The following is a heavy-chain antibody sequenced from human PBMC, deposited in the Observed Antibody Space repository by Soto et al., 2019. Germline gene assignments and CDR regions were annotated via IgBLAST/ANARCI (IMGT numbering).Heavy chain of an antibody. J-gene: IGHJ3*01. V-gene: IGHV3-23*01. CDR2: ISGDGEST. CDR3: ASDWGYDSAFYDAFQV. Sequence: EVQLLESGGGVVQPGGALRLSCAASGFSFSKFAVSWVRQAPGKGLEWVSAISGDGESTFYVDSVKGRFTISRDNSKNALFIPMNALRVEDTAVYYWASDWGYDSAFYDAFQVCGQVKMVSVSS. D-gene: IGHD3-22*01. CDR1: GFSFSKFA.